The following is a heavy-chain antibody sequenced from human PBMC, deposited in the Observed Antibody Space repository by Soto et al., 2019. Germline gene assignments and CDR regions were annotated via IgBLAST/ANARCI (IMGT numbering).Heavy chain of an antibody. V-gene: IGHV1-69*02. J-gene: IGHJ3*02. CDR1: GGTFSSYT. CDR2: IIPILGIA. Sequence: QVQLVQSGAEVKKPGSSVKVSCNASGGTFSSYTISWVRQAPGQGLEWMGRIIPILGIANYARKFQGRVTITADKSTSTAHMELSSLRSEDTAVYYCASTNCSGGSGGAFDILGQGTMVTVAS. D-gene: IGHD2-15*01. CDR3: ASTNCSGGSGGAFDI.